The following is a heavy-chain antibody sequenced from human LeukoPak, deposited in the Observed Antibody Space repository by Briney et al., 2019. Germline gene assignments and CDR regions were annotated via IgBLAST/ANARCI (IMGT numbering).Heavy chain of an antibody. CDR2: IYHSGST. CDR3: ARDKLFVVVPAAISAGFDP. J-gene: IGHJ5*02. Sequence: SETLSLTCTVSGYSISSGYYWGWIRQPPGKGLEWIGSIYHSGSTYYNPSLKSRVTISVDTSKNQFSLKLSSVTAADTAVYHCARDKLFVVVPAAISAGFDPWGQGTLVTVSS. V-gene: IGHV4-38-2*02. CDR1: GYSISSGYY. D-gene: IGHD2-2*02.